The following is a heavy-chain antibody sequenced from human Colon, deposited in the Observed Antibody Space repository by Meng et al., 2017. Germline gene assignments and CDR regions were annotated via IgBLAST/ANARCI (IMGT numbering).Heavy chain of an antibody. CDR3: ARDPESSIAVAGTYDY. D-gene: IGHD6-19*01. CDR1: GFTFSSYS. V-gene: IGHV3-21*01. Sequence: GESLKISCAASGFTFSSYSMNWVRQAPGKGLEWVSSISSSSSYIYYADSVKGRFTISRDNAKNSLYLQMNSLRAEDTAVYYCARDPESSIAVAGTYDYGGQGTRVTVDS. J-gene: IGHJ4*02. CDR2: ISSSSSYI.